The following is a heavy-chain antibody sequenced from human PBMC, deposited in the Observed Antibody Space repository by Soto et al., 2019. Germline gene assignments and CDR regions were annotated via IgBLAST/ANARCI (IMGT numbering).Heavy chain of an antibody. CDR1: GEKFSRHS. D-gene: IGHD2-2*01. Sequence: SLKTCSRVSGEKFSRHSLARVRQLPGKSLEWMGILYPVNSDIRYSPSFQGQVTISAEKSITTAYLQWSSLQASDTAMYYCSSPIIPAVDSNYYGMAVWRQGTTVPVS. J-gene: IGHJ6*02. CDR2: LYPVNSDI. CDR3: SSPIIPAVDSNYYGMAV. V-gene: IGHV5-51*01.